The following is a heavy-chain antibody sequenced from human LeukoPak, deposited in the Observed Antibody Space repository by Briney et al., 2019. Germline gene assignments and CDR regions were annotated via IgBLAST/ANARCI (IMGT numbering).Heavy chain of an antibody. J-gene: IGHJ4*02. D-gene: IGHD5-12*01. CDR2: ISAGGDTT. Sequence: PGGSLRLSCAASGFTFSTYALTWVRQAPGKGLEWVSIISAGGDTTYYADSVKGRFTISRDNSKNTLYLQMNTLRAEDTAVYYCAKNVQNSGRSRIDSWGQGTLVTVSS. CDR3: AKNVQNSGRSRIDS. CDR1: GFTFSTYA. V-gene: IGHV3-23*01.